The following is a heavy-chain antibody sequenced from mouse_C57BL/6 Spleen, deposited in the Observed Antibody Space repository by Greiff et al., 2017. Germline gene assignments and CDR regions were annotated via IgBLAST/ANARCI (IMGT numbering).Heavy chain of an antibody. CDR3: ARHNYGSSRYFDV. CDR2: ISGGGGNT. J-gene: IGHJ1*03. Sequence: DVKLVESGGGLVKPGGSLKLSCAASGFTFSSYTMSWVRQTPEKRLEWVATISGGGGNTYYPDSVKGRFTISRDNAKNTLYLQMSSLRSEDTALYYCARHNYGSSRYFDVWGTGTTVTVSS. V-gene: IGHV5-9*01. CDR1: GFTFSSYT. D-gene: IGHD1-1*01.